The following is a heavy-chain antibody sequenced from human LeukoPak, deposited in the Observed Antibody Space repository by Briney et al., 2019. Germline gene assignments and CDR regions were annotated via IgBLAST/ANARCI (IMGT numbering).Heavy chain of an antibody. CDR1: GFTFSSYS. V-gene: IGHV3-21*01. CDR2: INSSSSYI. J-gene: IGHJ5*02. Sequence: GGSLRLSCAASGFTFSSYSMNWVPPAPGKGLEGVSSINSSSSYIDYADSVRGRFTTSRDNAKNSLYLQMNSLRAEDTAVYYCARKGKAAAGTAAFDPWGEGTLVTVSS. CDR3: ARKGKAAAGTAAFDP. D-gene: IGHD6-13*01.